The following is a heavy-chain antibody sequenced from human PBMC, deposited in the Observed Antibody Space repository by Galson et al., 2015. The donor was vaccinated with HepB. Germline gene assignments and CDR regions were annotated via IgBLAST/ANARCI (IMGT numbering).Heavy chain of an antibody. Sequence: SLRLSCAASGFTFSSYWMSWVRQAPGKGLEWVANIKQDGSEKYYVDSVKGRFTISRDNAKNSLYLQMNSLRAEDTAVYYCARDQGGAYYDFWSGYYYFDYWGQGTLVTVSS. CDR1: GFTFSSYW. D-gene: IGHD3-3*01. V-gene: IGHV3-7*03. CDR2: IKQDGSEK. CDR3: ARDQGGAYYDFWSGYYYFDY. J-gene: IGHJ4*02.